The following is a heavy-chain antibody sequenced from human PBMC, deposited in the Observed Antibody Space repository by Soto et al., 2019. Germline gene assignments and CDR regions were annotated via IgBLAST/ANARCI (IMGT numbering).Heavy chain of an antibody. CDR1: GFTFNNVW. D-gene: IGHD5-18*01. CDR2: IRSKSDGGTQ. Sequence: EVRLVESGGGLVKPGGSLRISCAASGFTFNNVWMSWVRQGPGKGLEWVGHIRSKSDGGTQDYAAPVKGRFSISRDDSPNTVYLQMHSLKPEATAVYYCTTLHSYGLDYWGQGDLVSVSP. V-gene: IGHV3-15*01. J-gene: IGHJ4*02. CDR3: TTLHSYGLDY.